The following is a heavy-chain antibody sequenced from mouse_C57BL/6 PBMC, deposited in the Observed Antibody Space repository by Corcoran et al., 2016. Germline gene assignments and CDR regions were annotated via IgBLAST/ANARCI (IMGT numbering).Heavy chain of an antibody. J-gene: IGHJ2*01. V-gene: IGHV9-3*01. CDR2: INTYSGVP. CDR3: ARCDDGSYYFDY. Sequence: QIQLVQSGPELKKPGETVKISCKASGYTFTTYGMSWVKPAPGKGLKWMGWINTYSGVPTYADDFKGRFAFSLETSASTAYLQINNLKNEDTATYFCARCDDGSYYFDYWGQGTTLTVSS. CDR1: GYTFTTYG. D-gene: IGHD2-3*01.